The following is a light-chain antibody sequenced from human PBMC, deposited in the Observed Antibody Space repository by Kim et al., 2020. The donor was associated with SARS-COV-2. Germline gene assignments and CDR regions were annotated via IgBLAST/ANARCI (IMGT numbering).Light chain of an antibody. CDR2: RDS. CDR3: QVWDGRAVV. CDR1: NMEKRN. V-gene: IGLV3-9*01. J-gene: IGLJ2*01. Sequence: SVALGQTARMICGGDNMEKRNVHWYQQRPGQAPILVIYRDSKRPSGIPERVSGSNSGNTATLTISRVQAGDEADYYCQVWDGRAVVFGGGTKLAVL.